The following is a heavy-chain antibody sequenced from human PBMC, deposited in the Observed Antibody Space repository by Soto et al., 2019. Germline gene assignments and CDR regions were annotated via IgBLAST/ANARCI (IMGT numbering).Heavy chain of an antibody. CDR3: AKIPITIFGMVIIPYYYYMDV. Sequence: EVQLLESGGGLVQPGGSLRLSCVASGFTFSSYAMSWVRQAPGKGLEWVSAISGSGGSTYYADSVKGRFTISRDNSKNTLYLQMNSLRAEDTAVYYCAKIPITIFGMVIIPYYYYMDVWGKGTTVTVSS. J-gene: IGHJ6*03. CDR1: GFTFSSYA. V-gene: IGHV3-23*01. D-gene: IGHD3-3*01. CDR2: ISGSGGST.